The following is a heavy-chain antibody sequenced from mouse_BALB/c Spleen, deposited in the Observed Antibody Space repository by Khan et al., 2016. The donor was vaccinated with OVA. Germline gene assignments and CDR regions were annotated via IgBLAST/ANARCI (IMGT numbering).Heavy chain of an antibody. J-gene: IGHJ4*01. CDR2: IGPGSGST. V-gene: IGHV1S41*01. Sequence: DLVKPGASVKLSCKASGYTFTSYWINWIKQRPGQGLEWIGRIGPGSGSTSFNKMFKGKATLTVDTSSSTAYIQLTSLSSEDSAVYCSARSNYYGSGLYAMDDWGQGTSVTVSS. D-gene: IGHD1-1*01. CDR3: ARSNYYGSGLYAMDD. CDR1: GYTFTSYW.